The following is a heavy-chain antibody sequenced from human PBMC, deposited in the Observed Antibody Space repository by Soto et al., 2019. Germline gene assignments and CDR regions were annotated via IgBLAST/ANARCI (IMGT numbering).Heavy chain of an antibody. V-gene: IGHV4-31*01. CDR3: ASEGSEIYSFDH. CDR2: IYHNGNT. J-gene: IGHJ4*02. CDR1: GGPISSGDYY. D-gene: IGHD3-10*01. Sequence: QVQLQESGPGLVKPSETLSLTCNVSGGPISSGDYYWSWIRQHPGKGLEWIGYIYHNGNTHYNPSLNSPVTISLATSTNQFSLNLISVTAADTAVYYCASEGSEIYSFDHWGQGALVTVSS.